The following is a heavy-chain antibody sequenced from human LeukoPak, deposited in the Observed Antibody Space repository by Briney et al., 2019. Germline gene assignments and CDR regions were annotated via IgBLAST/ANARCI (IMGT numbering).Heavy chain of an antibody. CDR1: GFTFTNAW. D-gene: IGHD4-17*01. Sequence: GGSLRLSCAASGFTFTNAWMTWVRQAPGKGLEWVGRIKGNTDGGTTDYAAPVIGRFTISREDLKNTLYLQMNSLKTEDTAVYYCTTKGTSTVTYYDYWGQGTLVTVSS. CDR3: TTKGTSTVTYYDY. CDR2: IKGNTDGGTT. V-gene: IGHV3-15*01. J-gene: IGHJ4*02.